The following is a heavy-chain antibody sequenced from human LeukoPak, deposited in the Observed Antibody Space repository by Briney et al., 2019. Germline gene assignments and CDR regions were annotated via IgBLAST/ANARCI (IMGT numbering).Heavy chain of an antibody. J-gene: IGHJ4*02. V-gene: IGHV3-7*01. CDR3: ARDRSSGWPGSFDY. CDR2: IKHDGGEM. D-gene: IGHD6-19*01. CDR1: GFTFSSYW. Sequence: GGSLRLSCAASGFTFSSYWKSWVRQAPGEGLEWVANIKHDGGEMSYVDSVKGRFTISRDNAKNSLYLQMNSLRPEDTAVYYCARDRSSGWPGSFDYWGQGTLVTVS.